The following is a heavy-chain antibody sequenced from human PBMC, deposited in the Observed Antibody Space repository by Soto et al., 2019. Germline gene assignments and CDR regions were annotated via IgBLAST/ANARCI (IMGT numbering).Heavy chain of an antibody. CDR1: RYTFIAYY. Sequence: ASVKVSCKASRYTFIAYYMHWVRQVPGQGLEWMGWINPNSGGTDYAQKFQGRVTMTRDTSISTAYMELSRLRSDDTAVYYCARPLIPYGPIDSFDLWGQGTMVTVSS. CDR3: ARPLIPYGPIDSFDL. V-gene: IGHV1-2*02. D-gene: IGHD4-17*01. J-gene: IGHJ3*01. CDR2: INPNSGGT.